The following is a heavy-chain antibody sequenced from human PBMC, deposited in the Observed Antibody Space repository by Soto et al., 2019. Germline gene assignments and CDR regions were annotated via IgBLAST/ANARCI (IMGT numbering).Heavy chain of an antibody. CDR2: VSTSSSYT. CDR3: ARLRLTGYFDY. J-gene: IGHJ4*02. Sequence: QVQLVESGGGLVKPGGSLRLSCVASGFTFSDHYMTWIRQAPGKGLEWLSYVSTSSSYTNYPDSVKGRFTISRDNAMNSLYLQMNSLRAEDTAVYYCARLRLTGYFDYWGQGTLVTVSS. CDR1: GFTFSDHY. V-gene: IGHV3-11*05.